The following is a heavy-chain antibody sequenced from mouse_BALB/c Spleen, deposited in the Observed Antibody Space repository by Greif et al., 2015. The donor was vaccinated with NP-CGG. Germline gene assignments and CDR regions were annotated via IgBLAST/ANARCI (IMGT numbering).Heavy chain of an antibody. CDR1: GYSITSGYY. J-gene: IGHJ1*01. CDR3: ARVRYRYDVFDV. V-gene: IGHV3-6*02. D-gene: IGHD2-14*01. CDR2: ISYDGSN. Sequence: ESGPGLVKPSQSLSLTCSVTGYSITSGYYWNWIRQFPGNKLEWMGYISYDGSNNYNPSLKNRISITRDTSKNQFFLKLNSVTTEDTATYYCARVRYRYDVFDVWGAGTTVTVSS.